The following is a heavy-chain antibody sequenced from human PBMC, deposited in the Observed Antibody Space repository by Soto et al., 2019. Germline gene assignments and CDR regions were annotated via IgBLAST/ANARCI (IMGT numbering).Heavy chain of an antibody. D-gene: IGHD3-9*01. CDR2: ISSSSSYI. CDR1: GFTFSSYS. CDR3: ARDPDYDILTGYSRFDY. V-gene: IGHV3-21*01. J-gene: IGHJ4*02. Sequence: PGGSLRLSCAASGFTFSSYSMNWVRQAPGEGLEWVSSISSSSSYIYYADSVKGRFTISRDNAKNSLYLQMNSLRAEDTAVYYCARDPDYDILTGYSRFDYWGQGTLVTVSS.